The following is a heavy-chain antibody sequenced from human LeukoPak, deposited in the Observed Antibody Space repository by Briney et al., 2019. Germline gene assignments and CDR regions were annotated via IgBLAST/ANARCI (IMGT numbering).Heavy chain of an antibody. CDR2: ISSSGTYI. V-gene: IGHV3-21*01. CDR3: ARKSIAVAGPFDY. D-gene: IGHD6-19*01. Sequence: GGSLRLSCVASGFTFSRYSMNWVRQAPGKGLEWVSSISSSGTYIYYADSMKGRFTLSRDNAKNSLYLQMNSLRAEDTAMYYCARKSIAVAGPFDYWGQGTLVTVSS. J-gene: IGHJ4*02. CDR1: GFTFSRYS.